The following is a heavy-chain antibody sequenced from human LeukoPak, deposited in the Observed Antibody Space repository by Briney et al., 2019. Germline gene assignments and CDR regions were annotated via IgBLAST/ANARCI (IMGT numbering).Heavy chain of an antibody. D-gene: IGHD6-19*01. J-gene: IGHJ4*02. CDR2: IYYSGST. CDR3: ARVAVAGPRTPYFDY. CDR1: GGSISSYY. Sequence: PSETLSLTCTVSGGSISSYYWSWIRQPPGKGLEWIGYIYYSGSTYYNPSLKSRVTISVDTSKNQFSLKLSSVTAADTAVYYCARVAVAGPRTPYFDYWGQGTLVTVSS. V-gene: IGHV4-59*08.